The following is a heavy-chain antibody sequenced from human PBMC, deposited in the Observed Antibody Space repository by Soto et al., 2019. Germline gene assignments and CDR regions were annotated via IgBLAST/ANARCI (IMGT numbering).Heavy chain of an antibody. J-gene: IGHJ4*02. CDR1: GGSISSSY. Sequence: QVQLQESGPGLVKPSQTLSLTCTVSGGSISSSYWSWIRQHPGKGLEWIGHIYYSGSTYYNPSLKSRVTISVDTSKNQFSLKLSSVTAADTAVYYCASSSWAVNTIDYWGQGTLVTVSS. CDR3: ASSSWAVNTIDY. CDR2: IYYSGST. V-gene: IGHV4-31*03. D-gene: IGHD4-17*01.